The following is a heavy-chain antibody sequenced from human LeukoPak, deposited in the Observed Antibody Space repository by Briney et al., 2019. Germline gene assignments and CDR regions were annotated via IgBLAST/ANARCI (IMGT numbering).Heavy chain of an antibody. CDR2: IYYSGST. CDR1: GRPISSSSYY. Sequence: SDTLSLPRTVSGRPISSSSYYWGWIRQPPGEGLEWIGRIYYSGSTYYNPSLKSRITISVDTCKNQFSLKLSYVTAADMVVYYCARHLNGYCSGGSCYEGWFDPWGQGTLVTASS. CDR3: ARHLNGYCSGGSCYEGWFDP. V-gene: IGHV4-39*01. J-gene: IGHJ5*02. D-gene: IGHD2-15*01.